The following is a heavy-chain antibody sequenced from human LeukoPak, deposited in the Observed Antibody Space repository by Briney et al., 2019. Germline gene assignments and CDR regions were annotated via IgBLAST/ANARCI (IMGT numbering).Heavy chain of an antibody. V-gene: IGHV1-46*01. CDR2: INPTGGST. CDR1: GYTFPSYF. CDR3: ARDREYYYDSSGYYPNWFDP. J-gene: IGHJ5*02. D-gene: IGHD3-22*01. Sequence: ASVKVSCKASGYTFPSYFMHWVRQAPGQGLEWMGIINPTGGSTTYAQKFQGRVTMTRDTSTSTVYMELSSLRSDDTAVYYCARDREYYYDSSGYYPNWFDPWGQGTLVTVSS.